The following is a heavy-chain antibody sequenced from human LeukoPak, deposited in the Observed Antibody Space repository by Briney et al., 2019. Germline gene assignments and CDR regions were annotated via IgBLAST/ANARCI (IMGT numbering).Heavy chain of an antibody. D-gene: IGHD3-3*01. Sequence: GGSLRLSCAASRFTFTSYAMSWVRQAPGKGLAWVSGISASGGTTYYADSVKGLFSISRDNSKNTLYLQMNSLRAEDTAVYYCAKAPFDFWSGGPWGQGTLVTVSS. CDR3: AKAPFDFWSGGP. CDR2: ISASGGTT. V-gene: IGHV3-23*01. J-gene: IGHJ5*02. CDR1: RFTFTSYA.